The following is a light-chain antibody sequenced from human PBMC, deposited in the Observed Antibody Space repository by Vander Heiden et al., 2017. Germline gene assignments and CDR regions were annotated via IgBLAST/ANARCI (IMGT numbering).Light chain of an antibody. Sequence: DIQMTQSPSSLSASVGDRVTITCRASQSISSYLNWYQQKPGKAPKLLIYAASSLQSGVPSTFRPTGSGTDFTLTMSRLQPEDFTTYYSQESYSTPYTFGPWTKLE. V-gene: IGKV1-39*01. J-gene: IGKJ2*01. CDR1: QSISSY. CDR2: AAS. CDR3: QESYSTPYT.